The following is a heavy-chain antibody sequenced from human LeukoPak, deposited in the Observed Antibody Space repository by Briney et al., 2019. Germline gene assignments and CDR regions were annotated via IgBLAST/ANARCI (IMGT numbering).Heavy chain of an antibody. CDR3: ARDRFELGIMDY. Sequence: AGGSLGLSCAASGFTFSSYSMNWVRQAPGKGLEWVSYISSSSTIYYADSVKGRFTISRDNAKNSLYLQMNSLRAEDTAVYYCARDRFELGIMDYWGQGTLVTVSS. CDR1: GFTFSSYS. D-gene: IGHD7-27*01. J-gene: IGHJ4*02. CDR2: ISSSSTI. V-gene: IGHV3-48*01.